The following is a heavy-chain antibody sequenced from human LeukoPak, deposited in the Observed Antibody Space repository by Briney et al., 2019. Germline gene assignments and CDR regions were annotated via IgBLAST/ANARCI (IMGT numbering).Heavy chain of an antibody. V-gene: IGHV1-18*01. CDR1: GYTFTSYG. CDR3: AGWPYYDFWSGYYLAFDP. CDR2: ISAYNGNT. J-gene: IGHJ5*02. Sequence: ASVKVSCKASGYTFTSYGISWVRQAPGQGLEWMGWISAYNGNTNYAQKLQGRVTMTTDTSTSTAYMELRSLRSDDTAVYYCAGWPYYDFWSGYYLAFDPWGQGTLVTVSS. D-gene: IGHD3-3*01.